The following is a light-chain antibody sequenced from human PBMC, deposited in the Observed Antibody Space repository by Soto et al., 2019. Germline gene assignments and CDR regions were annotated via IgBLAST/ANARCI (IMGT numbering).Light chain of an antibody. CDR3: QQSYSSFT. CDR2: AAS. Sequence: DIQMTQSPSSLSASVGDRVTITCRASQSISSYLNWYQQKPGKAPKLLIYAASSLQSGVPSRFSGSTSGTDFTLTINSLQPEDFATYYCQQSYSSFTFGPGTKVDIK. CDR1: QSISSY. J-gene: IGKJ3*01. V-gene: IGKV1-39*01.